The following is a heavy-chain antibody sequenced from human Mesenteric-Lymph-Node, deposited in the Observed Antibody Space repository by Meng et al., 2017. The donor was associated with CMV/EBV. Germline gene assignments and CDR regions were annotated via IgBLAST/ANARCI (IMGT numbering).Heavy chain of an antibody. Sequence: QVHLPQGGAGLLKPSETLSVTCAVYGGSFSGYYWNWIRQSPEKGLEWIGEINHSGSTTYNPSFTSRIIISVDTSTNQISLNMSSVTAADTAVYYCARGSSYDILTGYFDYWGQGALVTVSS. CDR3: ARGSSYDILTGYFDY. J-gene: IGHJ4*02. CDR2: INHSGST. V-gene: IGHV4-34*01. D-gene: IGHD3-9*01. CDR1: GGSFSGYY.